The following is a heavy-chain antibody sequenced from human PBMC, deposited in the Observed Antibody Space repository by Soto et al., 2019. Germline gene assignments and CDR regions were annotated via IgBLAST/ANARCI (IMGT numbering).Heavy chain of an antibody. CDR1: GYTFNTYY. Sequence: ASVKVSCKASGYTFNTYYISWLRQAPGQGLEWIGWISTYNGNTNYVPKFQGRITMTTDTSTSTAYMELRSLRSDDTALYFCARDTSNHFAFWGQGTPVPVSS. CDR3: ARDTSNHFAF. J-gene: IGHJ4*02. V-gene: IGHV1-18*01. CDR2: ISTYNGNT. D-gene: IGHD4-4*01.